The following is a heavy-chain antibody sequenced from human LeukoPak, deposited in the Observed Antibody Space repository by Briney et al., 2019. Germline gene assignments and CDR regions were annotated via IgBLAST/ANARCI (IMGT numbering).Heavy chain of an antibody. CDR2: IYYSGST. CDR3: ARHRMYYYDTSGRGVADAFDF. D-gene: IGHD3-22*01. Sequence: NPSETLSLTCTVSGGSISSSSYYWGWLRQPPGKGLEWIGSIYYSGSTYYNPSLKSRVTISVDTSKNQFSLKLSSVTAADTAVSYCARHRMYYYDTSGRGVADAFDFWGQGTMVTVSS. V-gene: IGHV4-39*01. J-gene: IGHJ3*01. CDR1: GGSISSSSYY.